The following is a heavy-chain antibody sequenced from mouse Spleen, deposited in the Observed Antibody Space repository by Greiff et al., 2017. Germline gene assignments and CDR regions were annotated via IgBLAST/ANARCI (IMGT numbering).Heavy chain of an antibody. CDR2: IYPGGGYT. J-gene: IGHJ4*01. V-gene: IGHV1-63*01. Sequence: QVQLKQSGAELVRPGNSVKMSCKASGYTFTNYWIGWAKQRPGHGLEWIGDIYPGGGYTNYNEKFKGKATLTADKSSSTAYMQFSSLTSEDSAIYYCARCGYDAMDYWGQGTSVTVSS. CDR1: GYTFTNYW. CDR3: ARCGYDAMDY.